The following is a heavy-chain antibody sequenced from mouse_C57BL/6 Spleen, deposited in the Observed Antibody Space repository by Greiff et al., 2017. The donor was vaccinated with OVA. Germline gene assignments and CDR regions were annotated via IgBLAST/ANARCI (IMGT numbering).Heavy chain of an antibody. D-gene: IGHD2-4*01. Sequence: VQLQQSGAELVRPGASVTLSCKASGYTFTDYEMHWVKQTPVHGLEWIGAIDPETGGTAYNQKFKGKAILTADKSSSTAYMELRSLTSDDSAVYYCTRWGDYPLYAMDYWGQGTSVTVSS. J-gene: IGHJ4*01. CDR1: GYTFTDYE. CDR2: IDPETGGT. CDR3: TRWGDYPLYAMDY. V-gene: IGHV1-15*01.